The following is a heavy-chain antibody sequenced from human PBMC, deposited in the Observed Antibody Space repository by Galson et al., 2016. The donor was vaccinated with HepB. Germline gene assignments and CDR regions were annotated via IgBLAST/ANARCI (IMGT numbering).Heavy chain of an antibody. CDR3: AREWELLRGPFDY. CDR1: GGSFSSDG. CDR2: IIPIYGTP. Sequence: SVKVSCKASGGSFSSDGITWVRQAPGQGLEWMGGIIPIYGTPKYAQKFQGRVTITADKSTSTAYMELSSLRSEDTAVYYCAREWELLRGPFDYWGQGTPVTVSS. D-gene: IGHD1-26*01. V-gene: IGHV1-69*06. J-gene: IGHJ4*02.